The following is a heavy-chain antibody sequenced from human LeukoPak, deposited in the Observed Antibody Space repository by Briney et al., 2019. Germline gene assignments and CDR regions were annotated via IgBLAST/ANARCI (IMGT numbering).Heavy chain of an antibody. V-gene: IGHV3-30*04. CDR1: GFTFSSYA. D-gene: IGHD4-17*01. J-gene: IGHJ4*02. CDR3: ARVTYNGDYADY. Sequence: PGGSLRLSCAASGFTFSSYAMHWVRQAPGKGLEWVAVISYDGSNKYYADSVKGRFTISRDNSKNTLYLQMNSLRAEDTAVYHCARVTYNGDYADYWGQGTLVTVSS. CDR2: ISYDGSNK.